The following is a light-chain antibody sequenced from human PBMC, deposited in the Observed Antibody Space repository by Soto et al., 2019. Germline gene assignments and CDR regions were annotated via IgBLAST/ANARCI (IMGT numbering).Light chain of an antibody. Sequence: DIQMTQSPSTLSGSVGDRVTLTCRASQTISSWLAWYQQKPGKAPKLLIYKASTLTSGVPSRFSGGGSGTEFTLTISSLQPDDFATYYCQHYSSYSVTFGQGTKVDI. J-gene: IGKJ1*01. CDR3: QHYSSYSVT. CDR1: QTISSW. V-gene: IGKV1-5*03. CDR2: KAS.